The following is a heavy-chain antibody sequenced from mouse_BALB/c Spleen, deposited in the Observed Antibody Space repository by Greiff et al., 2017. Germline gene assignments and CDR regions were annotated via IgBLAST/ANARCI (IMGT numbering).Heavy chain of an antibody. CDR3: ARYSIYDGYYYAMDY. CDR1: GFTFSSFG. CDR2: ISSGSSTI. Sequence: EVQGVESGGGLVQPGGSRKLSCAASGFTFSSFGMHWVRQAPEKGLEWVAYISSGSSTIYYADTVKGRFTISRDNPKNTLFLKMTSLRSEDTAMYYCARYSIYDGYYYAMDYWGQGTSVTVSS. V-gene: IGHV5-17*02. D-gene: IGHD2-3*01. J-gene: IGHJ4*01.